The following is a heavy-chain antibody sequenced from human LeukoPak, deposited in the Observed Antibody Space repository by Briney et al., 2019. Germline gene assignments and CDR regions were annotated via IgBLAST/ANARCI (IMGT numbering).Heavy chain of an antibody. CDR1: GFIFSDYA. D-gene: IGHD3-10*01. CDR2: IRYDGSNT. Sequence: GGSLRLSCAASGFIFSDYALHWVRQAPGKGVEWVAFIRYDGSNTYYAESVRGRFTISRDNSKNTLYLHMNKLRTEDTAVYYCAKVFYASGKYLNWFDSWGQGTLVTVSS. CDR3: AKVFYASGKYLNWFDS. J-gene: IGHJ5*01. V-gene: IGHV3-30*02.